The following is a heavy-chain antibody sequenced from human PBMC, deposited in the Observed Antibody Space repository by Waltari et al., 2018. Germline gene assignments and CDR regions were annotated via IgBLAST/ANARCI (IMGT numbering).Heavy chain of an antibody. CDR1: GYSISSGYF. D-gene: IGHD4-4*01. CDR2: LFHRGNT. J-gene: IGHJ4*02. CDR3: VRDPAYDYNNYVDY. Sequence: QVQLQESGPGLVKPSETLSLPCTVSGYSISSGYFWGWVRQAPGKGLEWVGSLFHRGNTHYNPSLKSRVTISMDTSRNQFSLKLDSVTAADTAVYYCVRDPAYDYNNYVDYWGQGTLVTVSS. V-gene: IGHV4-38-2*02.